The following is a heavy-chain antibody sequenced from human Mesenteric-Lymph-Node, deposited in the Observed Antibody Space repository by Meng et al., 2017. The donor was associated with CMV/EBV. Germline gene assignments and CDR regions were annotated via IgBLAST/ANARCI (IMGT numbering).Heavy chain of an antibody. J-gene: IGHJ5*02. V-gene: IGHV3-30*02. D-gene: IGHD3-22*01. CDR3: ARTNTYYYDSSGLLFGAP. Sequence: GGSLRLSCAASGFTFSNYGMHWVRQAPGKGLEWVAFIRNDGTTKYYADSVKGRFTISRDNSKNTLYLQMNSLRAEDTAVYYCARTNTYYYDSSGLLFGAPWGQGTLVTVSS. CDR2: IRNDGTTK. CDR1: GFTFSNYG.